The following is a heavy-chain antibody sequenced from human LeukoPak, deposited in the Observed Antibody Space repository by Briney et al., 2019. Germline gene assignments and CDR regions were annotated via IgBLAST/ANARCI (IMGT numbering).Heavy chain of an antibody. CDR2: IHTSGRT. V-gene: IGHV4-4*07. CDR1: GVSISSHY. CDR3: ARGYYGDDAFDI. Sequence: ETLSLPCIVSGVSISSHYWGWIRQPAGKGLEWIGRIHTSGRTNFNPSLQSRVTMSVDTSKNQFSLKLSSVTAADAAIYYCARGYYGDDAFDIWGQGTMVTVSS. J-gene: IGHJ3*02. D-gene: IGHD4-17*01.